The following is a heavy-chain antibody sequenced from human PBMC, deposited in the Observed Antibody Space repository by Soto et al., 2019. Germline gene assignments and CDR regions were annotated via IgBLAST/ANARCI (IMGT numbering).Heavy chain of an antibody. CDR1: GFTFSNYT. Sequence: LRLSCAASGFTFSNYTMHWVRQAPGKGLEWVALISYDEIDKYYADAVKGRFTISRDNSKNTLYLQMDSLRAEDTAVYYCAGRSGSSDYWGQGTLVTVSS. V-gene: IGHV3-30*04. J-gene: IGHJ4*02. D-gene: IGHD3-10*01. CDR2: ISYDEIDK. CDR3: AGRSGSSDY.